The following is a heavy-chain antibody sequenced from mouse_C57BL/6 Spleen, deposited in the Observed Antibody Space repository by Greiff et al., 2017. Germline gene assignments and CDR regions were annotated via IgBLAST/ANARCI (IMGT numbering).Heavy chain of an antibody. CDR2: IYPGGGYT. J-gene: IGHJ3*01. Sequence: QVQLQQSGAELVRPGTSVKMSCKASGYTFTNYWIGWAKQRPGNGLEWIGDIYPGGGYTNYNEKFKGKATLTADKSSSTAYMQLSSLTSEDSAIYYCARSWDGPFAYWGEGTLVTVSA. D-gene: IGHD2-3*01. CDR3: ARSWDGPFAY. V-gene: IGHV1-63*01. CDR1: GYTFTNYW.